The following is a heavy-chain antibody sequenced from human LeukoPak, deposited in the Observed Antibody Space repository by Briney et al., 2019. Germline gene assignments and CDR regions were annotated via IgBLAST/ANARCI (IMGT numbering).Heavy chain of an antibody. CDR1: GGSISSYY. J-gene: IGHJ4*02. D-gene: IGHD3-22*01. CDR2: IYYSGST. V-gene: IGHV4-59*01. Sequence: SETLSLTCTVSGGSISSYYWSWLRQPPGKGLEWIGYIYYSGSTNYNPSLKSRVTISVDTSKNQFSLKLSSVTAADTAVYYCARVYYDSSGYYDYYFDYWGQGTLVTVSS. CDR3: ARVYYDSSGYYDYYFDY.